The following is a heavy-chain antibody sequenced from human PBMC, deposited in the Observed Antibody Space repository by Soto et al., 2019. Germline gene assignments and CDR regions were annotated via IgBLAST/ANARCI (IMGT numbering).Heavy chain of an antibody. CDR3: ARVHVMVVAGSTFDY. D-gene: IGHD6-19*01. CDR2: IYHGGTT. CDR1: GYSISSGSY. J-gene: IGHJ4*02. V-gene: IGHV4-38-2*02. Sequence: PSETLSLTCTVSGYSISSGSYLAWILQPPGKGPEWIASIYHGGTTFYNPSLKSRITISVDTSNNQFSLKLTSVTAADTAVYYCARVHVMVVAGSTFDYWGQGTLVTVSS.